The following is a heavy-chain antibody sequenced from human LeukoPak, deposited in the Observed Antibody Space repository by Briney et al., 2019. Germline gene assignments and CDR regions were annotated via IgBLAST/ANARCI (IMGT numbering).Heavy chain of an antibody. CDR3: ARGEPAAIPYFDY. V-gene: IGHV3-21*01. CDR1: GFTFSSYS. Sequence: PGGSLRLSCAAPGFTFSSYSMNWVRQAPGKGLEWVSSISSSSSYIYYADSVKGRFTISRDNAKNSLYLQMNSLRAEDTAVHYCARGEPAAIPYFDYWGQGTLVTVSS. D-gene: IGHD2-2*02. J-gene: IGHJ4*02. CDR2: ISSSSSYI.